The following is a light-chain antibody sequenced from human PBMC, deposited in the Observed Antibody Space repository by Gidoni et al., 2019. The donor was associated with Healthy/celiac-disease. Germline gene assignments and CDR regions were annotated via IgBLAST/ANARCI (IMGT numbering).Light chain of an antibody. V-gene: IGKV3-20*01. CDR2: GAS. Sequence: EIVFTQSPGTLSLSPGERATLSCRASQSVSSSYLAWYQQKPGQAPRLLIYGASSRATGIPDRFSGSGSGTDFTLTISRLEPEDFAVYYCQQYGSSLLTFGPGTKVEIK. CDR3: QQYGSSLLT. CDR1: QSVSSSY. J-gene: IGKJ3*01.